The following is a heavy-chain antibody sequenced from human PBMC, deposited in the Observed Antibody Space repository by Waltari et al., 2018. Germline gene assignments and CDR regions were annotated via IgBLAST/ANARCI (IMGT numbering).Heavy chain of an antibody. CDR3: AKARGSTSSRYYFDY. Sequence: EVQLLESGGGLVQPGGSLRLSCAGSGFASSNYAMSWVRQAPGKGLEWVSLIHNDGTTTYYADSVKGRFTIFRDDSKNTLYLQVNSPVAEDTALYYCAKARGSTSSRYYFDYWGQGTLVTVSS. J-gene: IGHJ4*02. CDR2: IHNDGTTT. CDR1: GFASSNYA. D-gene: IGHD6-6*01. V-gene: IGHV3-23*03.